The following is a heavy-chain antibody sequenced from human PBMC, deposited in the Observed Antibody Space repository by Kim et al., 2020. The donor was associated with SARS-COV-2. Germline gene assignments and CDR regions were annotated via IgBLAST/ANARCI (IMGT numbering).Heavy chain of an antibody. CDR3: AGGYGSGSSYYYYGMDV. V-gene: IGHV4-31*03. D-gene: IGHD3-10*01. CDR2: IYYSGST. CDR1: GGSISSGGYY. J-gene: IGHJ6*02. Sequence: SETLSLTCTVSGGSISSGGYYWSWIRQHPGKGLEWIGYIYYSGSTYYNPSLKSRVTISVDTSKNQFSLKLSSVTAADTAVYYCAGGYGSGSSYYYYGMDVWGQGTTVTVSS.